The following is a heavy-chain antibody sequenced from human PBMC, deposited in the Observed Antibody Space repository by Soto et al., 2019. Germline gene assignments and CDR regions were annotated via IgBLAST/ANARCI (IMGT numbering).Heavy chain of an antibody. Sequence: GASVKVSCKASGYTFTSYAMHWVRQAPGQRLEWMGWINAGNGNTKYSQKFQGRFTITRDTSASTAYMELSSLRSEDTAVYYCARGLGLYYFDYWGQGTLVTVSS. CDR1: GYTFTSYA. J-gene: IGHJ4*02. CDR3: ARGLGLYYFDY. D-gene: IGHD1-26*01. CDR2: INAGNGNT. V-gene: IGHV1-3*01.